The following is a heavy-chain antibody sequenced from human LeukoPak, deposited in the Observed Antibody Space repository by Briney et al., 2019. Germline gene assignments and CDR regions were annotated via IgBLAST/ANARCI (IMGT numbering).Heavy chain of an antibody. CDR2: IYTSGST. J-gene: IGHJ4*02. CDR3: ARQVYSGYFDY. Sequence: SETLSLTCTVSGGSISSYYWSWIQQPPGKGLEWIGYIYTSGSTNYNPSLKSRVTISVDTSKNQFSLKLSSVTAADTAVYYCARQVYSGYFDYWGQGTLVTVSS. V-gene: IGHV4-4*09. D-gene: IGHD5-12*01. CDR1: GGSISSYY.